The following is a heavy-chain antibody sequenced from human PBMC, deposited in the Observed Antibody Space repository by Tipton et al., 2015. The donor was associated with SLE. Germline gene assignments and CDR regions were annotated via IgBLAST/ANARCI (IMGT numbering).Heavy chain of an antibody. D-gene: IGHD4-11*01. J-gene: IGHJ6*03. CDR3: ARIRVSNFYYYYMDV. Sequence: TLSLTCTVSGGSISSSYWSWIRQPPGKGLEWIGYFYYTGSPNYNPSLKSRVTISTDTSKNQFSLKLSSVTAADTAVYYCARIRVSNFYYYYMDVWGKGTTVTVSS. CDR1: GGSISSSY. CDR2: FYYTGSP. V-gene: IGHV4-59*01.